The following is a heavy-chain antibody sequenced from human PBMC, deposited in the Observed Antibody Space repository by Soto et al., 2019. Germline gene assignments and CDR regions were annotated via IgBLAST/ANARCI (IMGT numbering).Heavy chain of an antibody. D-gene: IGHD2-21*02. J-gene: IGHJ3*02. V-gene: IGHV3-30*09. CDR2: ISSAGSNR. Sequence: GGSLRLSCAASGFTFSNYAIHWVRQAPGKGLEWLALISSAGSNRYYADSVMGRFAISRDNSKSTSYLQMNSLRTEDTAVYYCARHLTSYGGNSGNDAFDIWGQGTMVTVSS. CDR3: ARHLTSYGGNSGNDAFDI. CDR1: GFTFSNYA.